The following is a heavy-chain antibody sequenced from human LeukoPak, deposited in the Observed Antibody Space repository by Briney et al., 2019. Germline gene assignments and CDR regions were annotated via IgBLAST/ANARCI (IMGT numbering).Heavy chain of an antibody. CDR1: GFTFSSYA. D-gene: IGHD2-2*02. Sequence: GGSLRLSCAASGFTFSSYAMSWVRQAPGKGLEWVSAISGSGGSTYYADSVKGRFTISRDNSKNTLYLQMNSLRAEDTAVYYCATGYCSSTSCYTNYYYYMDVWGKGTTVTVSS. CDR2: ISGSGGST. J-gene: IGHJ6*03. V-gene: IGHV3-23*01. CDR3: ATGYCSSTSCYTNYYYYMDV.